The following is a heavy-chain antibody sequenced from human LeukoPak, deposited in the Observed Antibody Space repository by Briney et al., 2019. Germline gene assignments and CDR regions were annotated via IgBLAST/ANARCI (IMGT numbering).Heavy chain of an antibody. CDR1: GGSIRRGGYS. CDR3: AGDREGFDY. Sequence: PSETLSHTCAVSGGSIRRGGYSWSWIRQPPGKGLEWIGYIYHSGSTYYNPSLKSRVTISVDRSKNQFSLKLSSVTAADTAVYYCAGDREGFDYWAREPWSPSPQ. CDR2: IYHSGST. J-gene: IGHJ4*02. V-gene: IGHV4-30-2*01.